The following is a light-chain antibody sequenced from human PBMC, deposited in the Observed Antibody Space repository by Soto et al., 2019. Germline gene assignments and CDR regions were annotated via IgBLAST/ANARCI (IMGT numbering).Light chain of an antibody. CDR3: CSYAGTYTVL. J-gene: IGLJ2*01. V-gene: IGLV2-11*01. Sequence: QSALTEPRSVSGSPGQSVTISCTGTSSDVGGYNYVSWYQHHPGKAPKLMIYEVSKRPSGAPDRFSGSKSGNTASLTISGLQTEDEADYYCCSYAGTYTVLFGGGTKLTVL. CDR2: EVS. CDR1: SSDVGGYNY.